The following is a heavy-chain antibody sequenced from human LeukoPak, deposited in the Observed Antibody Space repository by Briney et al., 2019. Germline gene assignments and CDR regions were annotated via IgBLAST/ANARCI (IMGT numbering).Heavy chain of an antibody. J-gene: IGHJ5*02. CDR1: GYSFTSYW. Sequence: GESLKISCKGSGYSFTSYWIGWVRQMPGKGLEWMGIIYPGDSDTRYSPSFQGQVTISADKSISTAYLQWSSLKASDTAMYYCARRYRETCNWNINWFDPWGQGTLVTVSS. CDR2: IYPGDSDT. CDR3: ARRYRETCNWNINWFDP. D-gene: IGHD1/OR15-1a*01. V-gene: IGHV5-51*01.